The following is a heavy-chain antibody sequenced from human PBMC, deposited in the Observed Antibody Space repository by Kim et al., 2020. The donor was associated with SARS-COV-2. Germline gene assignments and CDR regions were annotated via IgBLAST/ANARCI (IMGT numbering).Heavy chain of an antibody. CDR2: ISGSGDRT. CDR1: GFTFSNYA. J-gene: IGHJ4*02. V-gene: IGHV3-23*01. CDR3: AKHDKGWFSDY. D-gene: IGHD6-19*01. Sequence: GGSLRLSCAASGFTFSNYAMSWVRQAPGMGLEWVSGISGSGDRTYYTDSVKGRFTISRDNSKNTLYLQMNSLRVEDTALYSCAKHDKGWFSDYWGQGSLVTVSS.